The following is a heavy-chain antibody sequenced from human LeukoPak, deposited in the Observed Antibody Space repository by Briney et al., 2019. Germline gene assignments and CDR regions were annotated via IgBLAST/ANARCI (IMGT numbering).Heavy chain of an antibody. D-gene: IGHD3-16*01. CDR2: ISHDGSNK. Sequence: GGSLRLSCAASGFTFSSYAMHWVRQAPGKGLEGVAIISHDGSNKYNADSVKGRVTISRDNAKNSLYLQMNSLRAEDTAVYYCARDSLMIDAFDIWGQGTMVTVSS. V-gene: IGHV3-30*04. CDR1: GFTFSSYA. J-gene: IGHJ3*02. CDR3: ARDSLMIDAFDI.